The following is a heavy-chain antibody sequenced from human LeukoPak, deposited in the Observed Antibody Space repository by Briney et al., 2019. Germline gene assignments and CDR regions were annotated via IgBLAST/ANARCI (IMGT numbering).Heavy chain of an antibody. D-gene: IGHD6-19*01. V-gene: IGHV3-30-3*01. CDR2: VSNDGGNT. J-gene: IGHJ3*02. CDR1: GFTFSSHT. CDR3: ARGSLAVAGTRKRSGAFDI. Sequence: GGSLRLSCAASGFTFSSHTMHWVRQAPGKGLEWVAVVSNDGGNTYYADSVKGRFTISRDNSKNTLYLQMNSLRVEDTAVYYCARGSLAVAGTRKRSGAFDIWGQGTMVTVSS.